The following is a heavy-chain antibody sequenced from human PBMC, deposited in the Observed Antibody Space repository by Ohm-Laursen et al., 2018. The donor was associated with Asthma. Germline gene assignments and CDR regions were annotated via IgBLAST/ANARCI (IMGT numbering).Heavy chain of an antibody. V-gene: IGHV3-30-3*01. D-gene: IGHD3-22*01. J-gene: IGHJ4*02. CDR2: IAYDGSNK. CDR3: ARDRSKYYSDSSDYWGY. CDR1: GFTFSSYA. Sequence: SLRLSCAASGFTFSSYAIHWVRQAPGKGLEWVALIAYDGSNKYYADSVKGRFTISRDNSKNTLSLQMNSLRIEDTAVYYCARDRSKYYSDSSDYWGYWGQGTLVTVSS.